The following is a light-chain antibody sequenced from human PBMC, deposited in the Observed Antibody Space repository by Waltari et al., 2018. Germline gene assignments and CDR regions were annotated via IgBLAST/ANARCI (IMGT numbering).Light chain of an antibody. V-gene: IGKV1-5*03. CDR3: QQCNSYLLT. CDR2: EAS. CDR1: QSIGSS. J-gene: IGKJ4*01. Sequence: DIQMTQSPSTLSASVGDRVTITCRASQSIGSSLAWYQQKPVKAPKVVIYEASSLESGVPSRFSGSGSGTEFTLTSSSLQPDDFATYYCQQCNSYLLTFGGGTKVEIK.